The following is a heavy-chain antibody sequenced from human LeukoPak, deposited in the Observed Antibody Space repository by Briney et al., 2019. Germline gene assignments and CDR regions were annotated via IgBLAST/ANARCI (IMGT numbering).Heavy chain of an antibody. Sequence: SETLSLTCTVSGGSISSYYWSWIRQPPGKGLEWIGYIYYSGSTNYNPSLKSRVTISVDTSKNQFSLKLSSVTAADTAVYYCARVSRVVEFGRDFDYWGQGTLVTVSS. D-gene: IGHD2-15*01. CDR2: IYYSGST. CDR3: ARVSRVVEFGRDFDY. J-gene: IGHJ4*02. V-gene: IGHV4-59*08. CDR1: GGSISSYY.